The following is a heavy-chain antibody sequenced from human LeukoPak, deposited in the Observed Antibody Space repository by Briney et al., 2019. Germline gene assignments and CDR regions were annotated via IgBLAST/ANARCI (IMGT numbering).Heavy chain of an antibody. V-gene: IGHV4-39*01. CDR2: IYYSGST. CDR1: GGSISSSRYY. CDR3: ARHNGDYVAFDI. J-gene: IGHJ3*02. D-gene: IGHD4-17*01. Sequence: PSETLSLTCTVSGGSISSSRYYWGWIRQPPGKGLEWIGSIYYSGSTYYNPSLKGRVTISVDTSKNQFSLKLSSVTAADTAVYYCARHNGDYVAFDIWGQGTMVTVSS.